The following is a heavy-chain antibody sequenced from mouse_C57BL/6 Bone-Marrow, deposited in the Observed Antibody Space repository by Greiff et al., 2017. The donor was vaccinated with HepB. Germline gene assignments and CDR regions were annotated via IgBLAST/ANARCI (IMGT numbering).Heavy chain of an antibody. D-gene: IGHD2-4*01. CDR1: GFSFNTYA. J-gene: IGHJ1*03. V-gene: IGHV10-1*01. Sequence: EVKLVESGGGLVQPKGSLKLSCAASGFSFNTYAMNWVRQAPGKGLEWVARIRSKSNNYATYYADSVKDRFTISRDDSESMLYLQMNNLKTEDTAMYYCVRQGTYYDYDVYWYFDVWGTGTTVTVSS. CDR3: VRQGTYYDYDVYWYFDV. CDR2: IRSKSNNYAT.